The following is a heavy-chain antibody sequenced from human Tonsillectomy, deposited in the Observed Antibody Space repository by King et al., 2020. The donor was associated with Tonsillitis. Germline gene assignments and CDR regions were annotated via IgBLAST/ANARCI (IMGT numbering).Heavy chain of an antibody. V-gene: IGHV1-2*02. J-gene: IGHJ3*01. D-gene: IGHD3-22*01. CDR3: ARTYYYDGSGYYPEDAFDL. CDR1: GHTFNGYY. CDR2: ISPNSGGT. Sequence: QLVQSGAEVKKPGASVKVSCKASGHTFNGYYMHWVRQAPGQGLEWMGWISPNSGGTNYAQKFQGRVTMTRDTSISTAYMELSRLRSDDSAVYYCARTYYYDGSGYYPEDAFDLWGQGTMVTVS.